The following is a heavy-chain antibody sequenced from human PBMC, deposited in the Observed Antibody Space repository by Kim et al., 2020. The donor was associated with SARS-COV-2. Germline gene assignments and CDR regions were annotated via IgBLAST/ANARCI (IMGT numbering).Heavy chain of an antibody. J-gene: IGHJ5*02. V-gene: IGHV4-59*01. CDR3: AREISVAGNRFDP. Sequence: SNPSLKSRVTISVDTSKNQFSLKLSSVTAADTAVYYCAREISVAGNRFDPWGQGTLVTVSS. D-gene: IGHD6-19*01.